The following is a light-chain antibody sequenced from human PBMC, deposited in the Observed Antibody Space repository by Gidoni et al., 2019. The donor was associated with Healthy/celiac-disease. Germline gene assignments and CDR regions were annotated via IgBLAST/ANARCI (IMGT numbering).Light chain of an antibody. J-gene: IGKJ2*01. V-gene: IGKV1-39*01. Sequence: KLTPSPSSLSASVGDRVTITCRASQRISSYLNWYQQQPGKAPKLLIYAASSLQSGVPSRFSGSGSGTDFTLTISSLQPEDFATYYCQQSYSTPMYTFGQGTKLEIK. CDR2: AAS. CDR3: QQSYSTPMYT. CDR1: QRISSY.